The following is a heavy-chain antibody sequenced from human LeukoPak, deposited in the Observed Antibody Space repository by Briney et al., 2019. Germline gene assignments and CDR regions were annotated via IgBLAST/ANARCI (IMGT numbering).Heavy chain of an antibody. CDR3: ARDRASGTNYFDY. Sequence: ASVKVSCTASGYTFTIYGTSGGRQSPEQGLEGVGWISAYNGNTNYAQKLQGRVTMTTETSTRPAYMELRSLRSDDTAVYYCARDRASGTNYFDYWGQGPLVTVSS. CDR2: ISAYNGNT. V-gene: IGHV1-18*01. CDR1: GYTFTIYG. J-gene: IGHJ4*02. D-gene: IGHD1-26*01.